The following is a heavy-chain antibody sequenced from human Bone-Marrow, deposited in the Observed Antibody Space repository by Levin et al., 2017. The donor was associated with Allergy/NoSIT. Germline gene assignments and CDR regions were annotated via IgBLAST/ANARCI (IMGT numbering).Heavy chain of an antibody. V-gene: IGHV3-21*01. Sequence: GESLKISCAASGFTFSSYSMNWVRQAPGKGLEWVSSISSSSSYIYYADSVKGRFTISRDNAKNSLYLQMNSLRAEDTAVYYCARDQRRFLRFLTRLSPYYYGMDVWGQGTTVTVSS. CDR1: GFTFSSYS. CDR2: ISSSSSYI. D-gene: IGHD3-3*01. CDR3: ARDQRRFLRFLTRLSPYYYGMDV. J-gene: IGHJ6*02.